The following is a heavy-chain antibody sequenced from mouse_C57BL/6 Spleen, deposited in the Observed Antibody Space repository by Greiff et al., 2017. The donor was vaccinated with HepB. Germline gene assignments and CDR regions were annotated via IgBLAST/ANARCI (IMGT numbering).Heavy chain of an antibody. CDR1: GYTFTDYY. V-gene: IGHV1-19*01. CDR3: ARVYGKGAMDY. D-gene: IGHD2-10*02. Sequence: VQLQQSGPVLVKPGASVKMSCKASGYTFTDYYMNWVKQSHGKSLEWIGVINPYNGGTSYNQKFKGKATLTVDKSSSTAYMELNSLTSEDSAVYYCARVYGKGAMDYWGQGTSVTVSS. J-gene: IGHJ4*01. CDR2: INPYNGGT.